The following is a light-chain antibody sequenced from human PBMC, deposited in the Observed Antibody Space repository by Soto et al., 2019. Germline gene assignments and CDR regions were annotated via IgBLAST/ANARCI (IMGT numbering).Light chain of an antibody. V-gene: IGKV1-5*03. CDR2: KAS. J-gene: IGKJ1*01. CDR1: QTISSW. CDR3: QHYSSYSAA. Sequence: DIKITQFPSTLSGSVGDRITITCRASQTISSWLDWYHQKPGKAPMLLIYKASNLKSWVPSRFSGSGSGTEFTLTSRSLQTDDFATYCCQHYSSYSAAFDQGTKVELK.